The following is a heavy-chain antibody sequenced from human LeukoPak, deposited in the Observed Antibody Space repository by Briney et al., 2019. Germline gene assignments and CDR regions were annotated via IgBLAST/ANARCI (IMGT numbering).Heavy chain of an antibody. CDR3: AREGGWYCSGGSCYFDY. CDR2: INWNGGST. Sequence: GGSLRLSCATSGFTFSSYWMHWVRQAPGKGLEWVSGINWNGGSTGYADSVKGRFTISRDNAKNSLYLQMNSLRAEDTALYHCAREGGWYCSGGSCYFDYWGQGTLVTVSS. D-gene: IGHD2-15*01. J-gene: IGHJ4*02. V-gene: IGHV3-20*01. CDR1: GFTFSSYW.